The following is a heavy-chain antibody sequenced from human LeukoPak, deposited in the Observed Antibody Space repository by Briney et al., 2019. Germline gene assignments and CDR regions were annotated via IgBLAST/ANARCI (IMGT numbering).Heavy chain of an antibody. CDR3: AKGAYDYIEMGYFDY. Sequence: GASLRLSCAASGFSFSNFAMSWVRQAPGKGLEWVSFIIGSSGDTFYADSVKGRFTISRDNSKNRLYLQMNSLRAEDTALYYCAKGAYDYIEMGYFDYWGQGTLVTVSS. CDR1: GFSFSNFA. J-gene: IGHJ4*02. D-gene: IGHD5-12*01. V-gene: IGHV3-23*01. CDR2: IIGSSGDT.